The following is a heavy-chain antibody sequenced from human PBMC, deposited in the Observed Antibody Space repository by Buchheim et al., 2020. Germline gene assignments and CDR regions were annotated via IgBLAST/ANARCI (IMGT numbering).Heavy chain of an antibody. CDR1: GFRFDSYA. Sequence: EVQLLESGGGLVQSGGSLKLSCAVSGFRFDSYAMTWVRQAPGKGLEWVSSISGSGTNTYYADSVEGRFTIYSDSSQNTLYLEMNSLRVEDTAVYYCAKDQDSVFPPFDYYGMDIWGQGTT. V-gene: IGHV3-23*01. J-gene: IGHJ6*02. CDR3: AKDQDSVFPPFDYYGMDI. D-gene: IGHD5/OR15-5a*01. CDR2: ISGSGTNT.